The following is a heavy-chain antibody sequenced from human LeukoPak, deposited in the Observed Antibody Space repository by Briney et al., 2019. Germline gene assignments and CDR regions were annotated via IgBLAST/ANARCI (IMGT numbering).Heavy chain of an antibody. CDR1: GFTVSSSS. V-gene: IGHV3-53*01. D-gene: IGHD5-18*01. J-gene: IGHJ4*02. CDR2: IYSDNT. CDR3: AQDRAYIQFYF. Sequence: PGGSLRLSCTVSGFTVSSSSMSWVRQAPGKGLEWVSFIYSDNTHYSDSVKGRFTISRDNSKNTLYLQMNSLRAEDTALYYCAQDRAYIQFYFWGQGTLVTVSS.